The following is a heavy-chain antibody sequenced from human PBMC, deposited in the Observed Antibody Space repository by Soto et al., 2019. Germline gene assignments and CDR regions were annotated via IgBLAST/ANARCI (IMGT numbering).Heavy chain of an antibody. Sequence: QVQLVESGGGLVKPGGSLRLSCTASGFTFSDYYMSWIRQAPGRGLEWLSYINRNGKNKDYADSVRGRFTISRDNAKTSLYLEMNGLSVEDTAVYYCARRRRTDMDDIVLMHVFDFWGQGALVTASS. CDR2: INRNGKNK. CDR1: GFTFSDYY. D-gene: IGHD2-8*01. CDR3: ARRRRTDMDDIVLMHVFDF. J-gene: IGHJ4*02. V-gene: IGHV3-11*01.